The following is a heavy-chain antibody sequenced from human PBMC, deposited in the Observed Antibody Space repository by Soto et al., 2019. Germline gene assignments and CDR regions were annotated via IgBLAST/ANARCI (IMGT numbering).Heavy chain of an antibody. CDR2: ISPYNGNT. CDR1: GYTFRSYG. CDR3: ARVRVGTIYRGLDV. V-gene: IGHV1-18*03. Sequence: QVQLNQSGTEVKKPGASVKVSCKTSGYTFRSYGITWVRQAPGQGLEWMGWISPYNGNTRYAQKFQGRVTMTTDTTTNTAYMELRSLRSDDMAVYYCARVRVGTIYRGLDVWGQGTTVIVSS. D-gene: IGHD2-2*01. J-gene: IGHJ6*02.